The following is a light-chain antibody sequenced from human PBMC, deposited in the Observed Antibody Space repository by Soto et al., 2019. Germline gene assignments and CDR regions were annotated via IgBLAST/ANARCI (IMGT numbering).Light chain of an antibody. CDR3: SSYTNNNTLV. J-gene: IGLJ2*01. CDR2: EVS. V-gene: IGLV2-14*01. Sequence: QSALTQPASVSGSPGQSITISCTGTSSDVGAYTYVSWYQQHPGKAPKLMIFEVSHRPSGVSNRFSGSKSGNTASLTISGLQAEDEADYYCSSYTNNNTLVFGGGTKLTVL. CDR1: SSDVGAYTY.